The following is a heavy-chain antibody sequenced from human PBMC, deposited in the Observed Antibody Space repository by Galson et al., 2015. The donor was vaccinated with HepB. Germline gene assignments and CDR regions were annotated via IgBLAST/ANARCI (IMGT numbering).Heavy chain of an antibody. D-gene: IGHD6-19*01. V-gene: IGHV3-30*18. CDR2: ISHDGSNK. Sequence: SLRLSCAASGFTFSSYGMNWVRQAPGKGLEWVAVISHDGSNKYYGDSVKGRFTISRDNSKNTLHLQMNSLISEDTAVYYCAKDFSSGWYVVDYWGQGTLVTVSS. J-gene: IGHJ4*02. CDR3: AKDFSSGWYVVDY. CDR1: GFTFSSYG.